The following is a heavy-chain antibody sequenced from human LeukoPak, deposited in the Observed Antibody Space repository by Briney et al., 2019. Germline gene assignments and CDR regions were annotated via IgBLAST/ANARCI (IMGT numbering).Heavy chain of an antibody. CDR1: GGSISSSSYY. D-gene: IGHD3-10*01. CDR3: AREARGGITMVRTNMDV. J-gene: IGHJ6*03. Sequence: PSETLSLTCTVSGGSISSSSYYWGWIRQPPGTGLEWIGSIYYSGSTYYNPSLKSRVTISVDTSKNQFSLKLSSVTAADTAVYYCAREARGGITMVRTNMDVWGKGTTVTISS. CDR2: IYYSGST. V-gene: IGHV4-39*02.